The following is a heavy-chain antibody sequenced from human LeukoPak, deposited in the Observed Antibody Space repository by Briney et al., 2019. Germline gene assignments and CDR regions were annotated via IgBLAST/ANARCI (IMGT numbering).Heavy chain of an antibody. D-gene: IGHD6-6*01. CDR3: ARGLSIVPFDY. J-gene: IGHJ4*02. Sequence: GGSLRLSCAASGFTFSTYSINWVRQAPGKGLEWVSYISSSSSMIYYADSVKGRFTISRDNAKNSLYLQMNSLRAEDTAVYYCARGLSIVPFDYWGQGTLVTVSS. CDR1: GFTFSTYS. V-gene: IGHV3-48*04. CDR2: ISSSSSMI.